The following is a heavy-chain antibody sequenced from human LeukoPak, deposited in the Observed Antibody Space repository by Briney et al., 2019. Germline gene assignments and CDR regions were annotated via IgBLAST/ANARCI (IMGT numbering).Heavy chain of an antibody. CDR2: NSGGTT. CDR1: GFTVSGNY. Sequence: QTGGSLRLSCAVSGFTVSGNYMSWVRQAPGKGLEWVSLNSGGTTYYADSVKGRFTISRDNSKNTLYLQMNSLRAEDTAVYYCAKGQRGYSGYVSGYFDYWGQGTLVTVSS. V-gene: IGHV3-53*01. D-gene: IGHD5-12*01. J-gene: IGHJ4*02. CDR3: AKGQRGYSGYVSGYFDY.